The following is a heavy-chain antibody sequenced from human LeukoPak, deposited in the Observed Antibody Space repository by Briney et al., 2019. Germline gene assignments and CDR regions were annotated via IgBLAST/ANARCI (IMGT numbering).Heavy chain of an antibody. CDR2: GFYSGSA. CDR1: GGSISGSSYY. V-gene: IGHV4-39*01. J-gene: IGHJ4*02. Sequence: SSETLSLTCTFSGGSISGSSYYWAWVRQPPGKGLEWVGSGFYSGSAYSNPSLTSRVTISVDASRNQFSLNLSSVTAADTAVYYCARLRGAMTPVTSDFDYWGQGTLVTVSS. CDR3: ARLRGAMTPVTSDFDY. D-gene: IGHD4-17*01.